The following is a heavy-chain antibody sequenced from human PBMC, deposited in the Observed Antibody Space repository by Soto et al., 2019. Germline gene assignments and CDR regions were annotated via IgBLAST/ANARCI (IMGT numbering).Heavy chain of an antibody. D-gene: IGHD4-17*01. Sequence: LRLSCASSGFTFSSYGMHWVRQAPGKGLEWVAVIWYDGSNKYYADSVKGRFTISRDNSKNTLYLQMNSLRAEDTAVYYCARSYGDDDYYGMDVWRQGTTVTVSS. CDR1: GFTFSSYG. CDR2: IWYDGSNK. J-gene: IGHJ6*02. CDR3: ARSYGDDDYYGMDV. V-gene: IGHV3-33*01.